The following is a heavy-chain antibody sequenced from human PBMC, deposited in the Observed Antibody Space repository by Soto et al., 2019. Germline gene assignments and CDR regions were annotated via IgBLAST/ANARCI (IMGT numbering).Heavy chain of an antibody. CDR3: ARDLGGWPDY. D-gene: IGHD2-15*01. CDR1: GYTFTSYG. J-gene: IGHJ4*02. V-gene: IGHV1-18*01. Sequence: VKVSCKASGYTFTSYGISWVRQAPGQGLEWMGWISAYNGNTNYAQKFQGRVTITRDTSASTAYMELSSLRSEDTAVYYCARDLGGWPDYWGQGTLVTSPQ. CDR2: ISAYNGNT.